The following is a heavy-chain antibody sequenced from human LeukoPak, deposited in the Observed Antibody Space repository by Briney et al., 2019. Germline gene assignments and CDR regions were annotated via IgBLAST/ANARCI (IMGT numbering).Heavy chain of an antibody. CDR3: ARGGGVYDYAWGSYRYSSTGAYYMDV. D-gene: IGHD3-16*02. J-gene: IGHJ6*03. Sequence: SETLSLTCTVSGGSITSYYWSWIRLPPGKGLEWIGEIYHRGSTNYNPSLKRRVTISVDTSKNQFSLKLSAVTSADTAVYYCARGGGVYDYAWGSYRYSSTGAYYMDVWGKGTTVTVSS. V-gene: IGHV4-59*01. CDR1: GGSITSYY. CDR2: IYHRGST.